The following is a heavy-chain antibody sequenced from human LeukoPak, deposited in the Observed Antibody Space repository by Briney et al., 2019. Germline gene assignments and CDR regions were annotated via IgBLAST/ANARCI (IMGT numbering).Heavy chain of an antibody. J-gene: IGHJ4*02. V-gene: IGHV4-59*12. CDR2: IYYSGST. Sequence: PSETLSLTCTVSGGSISSYYWSWIRQPPGKGLEWIGYIYYSGSTNYNPSLKSRVTISVDTSKNQFSLKLSSVTAADTAVYYCARGRERLWFRDLSGVDFDYWGQGTLVTVSS. CDR3: ARGRERLWFRDLSGVDFDY. CDR1: GGSISSYY. D-gene: IGHD3-10*01.